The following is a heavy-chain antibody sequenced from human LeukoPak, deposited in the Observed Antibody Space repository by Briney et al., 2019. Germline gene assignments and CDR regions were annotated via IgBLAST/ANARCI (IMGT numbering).Heavy chain of an antibody. CDR1: GGSISSSSYY. J-gene: IGHJ4*02. V-gene: IGHV4-39*01. D-gene: IGHD2-2*02. CDR2: IYYSGST. Sequence: SETLSLTCTVSGGSISSSSYYWGWIRQPPGKGLEWIGSIYYSGSTYYNPSLKSRVTISVDTSENQFSLKLSSVTAADTAVYYCARHAAPLPTTIDYWGQGTLVTVSS. CDR3: ARHAAPLPTTIDY.